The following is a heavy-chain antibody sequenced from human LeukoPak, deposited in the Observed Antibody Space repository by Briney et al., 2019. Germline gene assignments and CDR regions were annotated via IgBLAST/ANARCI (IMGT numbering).Heavy chain of an antibody. D-gene: IGHD1-1*01. J-gene: IGHJ6*03. CDR1: GGPISRYY. CDR3: ARVSWFPGTSYYYMDV. Sequence: SETLSLTCIVSGGPISRYYWSWIRQPPGKGLEWFGYVYDSGTTNYNPSLKSRVTISVDTFNDQFSLKLSSVTAADTAVYYCARVSWFPGTSYYYMDVWGKGTTVTVSS. V-gene: IGHV4-59*01. CDR2: VYDSGTT.